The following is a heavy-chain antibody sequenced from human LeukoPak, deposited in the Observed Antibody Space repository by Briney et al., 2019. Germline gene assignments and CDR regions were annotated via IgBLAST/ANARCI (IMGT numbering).Heavy chain of an antibody. CDR2: ISESSTYK. CDR1: GFTFSSYW. V-gene: IGHV3-21*01. CDR3: VRDGHTGSYYGREFSRPYYGMDV. Sequence: GRSLRLSCAASGFTFSSYWMHWVRQAPGKGLEWVSCISESSTYKYYADSLKGRFTISRDNAKKLLYLQMNSLRAEDTAVYYCVRDGHTGSYYGREFSRPYYGMDVWGQGTTVTVSS. D-gene: IGHD1-26*01. J-gene: IGHJ6*02.